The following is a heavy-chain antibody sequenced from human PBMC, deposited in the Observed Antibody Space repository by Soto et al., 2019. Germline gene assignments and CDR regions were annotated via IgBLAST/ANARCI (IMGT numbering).Heavy chain of an antibody. J-gene: IGHJ5*01. D-gene: IGHD1-1*01. V-gene: IGHV3-33*01. CDR2: IWLDGSER. Sequence: GGSRRRSWEASGFMFGTSGMHWVRQAPGKGLEWVSGIWLDGSERYYSDSVKGRFTISRDNSKNTLFLQMNSLRVEDTAVYFCARDASGTTSFLASWGQGTLVTVSS. CDR1: GFMFGTSG. CDR3: ARDASGTTSFLAS.